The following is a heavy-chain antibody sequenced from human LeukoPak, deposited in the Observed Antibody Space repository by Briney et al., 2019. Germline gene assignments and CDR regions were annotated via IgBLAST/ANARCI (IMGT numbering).Heavy chain of an antibody. CDR3: ARARSDILTGHPFDY. V-gene: IGHV1-2*02. Sequence: GFSVKVSCKASGYTFTGYYMHWVRQAPGQGLEWMGWINPNSGGTNYAQKFQGRVTVTRDTSISTAYMELSRLRSDDTAVYYCARARSDILTGHPFDYWGQGTLVTVSS. CDR2: INPNSGGT. D-gene: IGHD3-9*01. J-gene: IGHJ4*02. CDR1: GYTFTGYY.